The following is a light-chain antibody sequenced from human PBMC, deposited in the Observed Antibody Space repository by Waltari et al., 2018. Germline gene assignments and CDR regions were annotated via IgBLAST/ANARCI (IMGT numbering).Light chain of an antibody. J-gene: IGKJ2*01. CDR2: WAS. CDR3: QQYYSTPNT. Sequence: DVVVTQSPDSLVVSLGERATITCRSSQSLLYSSNNKNYLAWYQQKPGQPPKLLIYWASTRESGVPDRFSGSGSGTDFTLTISSLQAEDVAVYYCQQYYSTPNTFGQGTKLEIK. CDR1: QSLLYSSNNKNY. V-gene: IGKV4-1*01.